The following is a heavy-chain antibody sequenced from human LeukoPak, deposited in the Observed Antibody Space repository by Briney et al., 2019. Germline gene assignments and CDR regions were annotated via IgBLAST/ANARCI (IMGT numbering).Heavy chain of an antibody. CDR2: IKVDGSEE. CDR1: GFTFSTYW. J-gene: IGHJ4*02. V-gene: IGHV3-7*01. D-gene: IGHD2-8*02. Sequence: GGSLRLSCAAPGFTFSTYWMNWVRQAPGKGLEWVANIKVDGSEEYYTDSVKGRFTISRDNVKNSLYLQMNSLRAEDTAVYYCARGYWYYFDYWGQGTRVTVSS. CDR3: ARGYWYYFDY.